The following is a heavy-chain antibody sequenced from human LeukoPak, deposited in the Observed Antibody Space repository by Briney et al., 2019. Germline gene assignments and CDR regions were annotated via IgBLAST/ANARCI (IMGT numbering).Heavy chain of an antibody. CDR1: GYTFTSYD. J-gene: IGHJ4*02. V-gene: IGHV1-8*03. CDR2: MNPNSGNT. CDR3: ARDRHKLVDTVAGTLYY. Sequence: GASVKVSCKASGYTFTSYDINWVRQATGQGIEWMGWMNPNSGNTDYAQKFQGRVTFTRNTSISTAYMELSSLRSEDTAVYYCARDRHKLVDTVAGTLYYWGQGTLVTVSS. D-gene: IGHD6-19*01.